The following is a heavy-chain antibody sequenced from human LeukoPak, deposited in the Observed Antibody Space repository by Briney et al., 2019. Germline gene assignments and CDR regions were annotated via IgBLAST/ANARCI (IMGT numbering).Heavy chain of an antibody. Sequence: GGSLRLSCAASGFTFSSYAMHWVRQAPGKGLEWAAVISYDGGNTYYADSVKGLFTISRDNSKNTLYLQLNSLRAEDTAVYYCARDSTYYYGSGNSGPHYFDYWGQGTLVTVSS. J-gene: IGHJ4*02. D-gene: IGHD3-10*01. V-gene: IGHV3-30*01. CDR3: ARDSTYYYGSGNSGPHYFDY. CDR1: GFTFSSYA. CDR2: ISYDGGNT.